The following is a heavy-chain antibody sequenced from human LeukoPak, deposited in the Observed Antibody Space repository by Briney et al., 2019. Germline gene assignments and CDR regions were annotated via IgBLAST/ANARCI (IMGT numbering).Heavy chain of an antibody. D-gene: IGHD2-2*02. CDR2: IYNSGST. CDR3: ARQGGRYCSSTSCYTRTRNTPGYYYYYYMDV. CDR1: GGSIPSYY. J-gene: IGHJ6*03. V-gene: IGHV4-59*08. Sequence: PSETLSLTCTVSGGSIPSYYWTWIRQPPGKGLEWIGYIYNSGSTNYNPSLKSRVTISIDTSKNQFSLKLSSVTAADTAVYYCARQGGRYCSSTSCYTRTRNTPGYYYYYYMDVWGKGTTVTVSS.